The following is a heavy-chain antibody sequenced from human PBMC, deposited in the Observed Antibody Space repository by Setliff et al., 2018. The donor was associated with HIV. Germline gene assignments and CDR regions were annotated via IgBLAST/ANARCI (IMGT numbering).Heavy chain of an antibody. Sequence: PSETLSLTCTVSGGSIRNYYWSWIRQPAGKGLEWIGRIYTSGSAKYNPSLKSRVTMSVGTSKNQFSLKLSSVTAADTAVYYCARVVNHYDSSGYFGGYYYDMDVWGKGTTVTVSS. CDR1: GGSIRNYY. CDR2: IYTSGSA. J-gene: IGHJ6*03. V-gene: IGHV4-4*07. D-gene: IGHD3-22*01. CDR3: ARVVNHYDSSGYFGGYYYDMDV.